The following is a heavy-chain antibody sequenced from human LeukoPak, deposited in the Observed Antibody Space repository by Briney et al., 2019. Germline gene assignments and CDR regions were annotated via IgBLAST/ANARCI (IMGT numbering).Heavy chain of an antibody. CDR1: GFTFSSYA. V-gene: IGHV3-30*04. CDR2: ISYDGSNK. Sequence: GGSLRLSCAASGFTFSSYAMHWVRQAPGKGLEWLAVISYDGSNKYYADSVKGRFTISRDNSKNTLYLQMNSLRAEDTAVYYCAILAVAGTPFVYWGQGTLVTVSS. CDR3: AILAVAGTPFVY. J-gene: IGHJ4*02. D-gene: IGHD6-19*01.